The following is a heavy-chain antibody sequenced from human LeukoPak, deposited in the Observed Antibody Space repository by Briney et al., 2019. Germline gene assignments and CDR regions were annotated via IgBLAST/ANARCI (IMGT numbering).Heavy chain of an antibody. V-gene: IGHV3-21*01. CDR1: GFTFSSYA. D-gene: IGHD3-22*01. CDR2: ISSSSSYI. Sequence: GGSLRLSCAASGFTFSSYAMSWVRQAPGKGLEWVSSISSSSSYIYYADSVKGRFTISRDNAKNSLYLQMNSLRAEDTAVYYCAGEIEYYYDASYYYGMDVWGQGTTVTVSS. J-gene: IGHJ6*02. CDR3: AGEIEYYYDASYYYGMDV.